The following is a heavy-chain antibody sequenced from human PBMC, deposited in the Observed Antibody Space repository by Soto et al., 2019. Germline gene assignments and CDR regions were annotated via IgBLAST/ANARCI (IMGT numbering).Heavy chain of an antibody. Sequence: SVKVSCKASGFIFVSSAMQWVRQVRGQRLEWIGWIVVGTGYTKYAQKFQERVTIIRDTSTSTAYMEVNSLTSEDTAVYYCARCPPSYCTSGRFDPWGQGTLVTVSS. CDR1: GFIFVSSA. CDR2: IVVGTGYT. D-gene: IGHD2-8*01. V-gene: IGHV1-58*02. CDR3: ARCPPSYCTSGRFDP. J-gene: IGHJ5*02.